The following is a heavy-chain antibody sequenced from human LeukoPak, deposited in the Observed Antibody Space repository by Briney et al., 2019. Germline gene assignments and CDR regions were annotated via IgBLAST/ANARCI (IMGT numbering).Heavy chain of an antibody. Sequence: GGALRLSCAASGFTFSSYAMSWVRQAPGKGLEWGSTISASGGRTYFADSVKGRFAISRDYSKNTLYVQMTSLRAEDTAVYYCAKVPDGSPRGYWYFDLWGRGTLVTVSS. V-gene: IGHV3-23*01. D-gene: IGHD3-10*01. J-gene: IGHJ2*01. CDR2: ISASGGRT. CDR3: AKVPDGSPRGYWYFDL. CDR1: GFTFSSYA.